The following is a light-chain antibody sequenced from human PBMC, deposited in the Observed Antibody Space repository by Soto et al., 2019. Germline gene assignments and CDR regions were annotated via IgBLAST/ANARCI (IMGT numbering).Light chain of an antibody. CDR1: QSVASSY. CDR3: HHFGSLPET. J-gene: IGKJ1*01. V-gene: IGKV3-20*01. Sequence: EVVLTQSPGTLSLSPGERVTLSCRASQSVASSYLAWYQQKPGRAPRILFYSASSSATGIPDRFSGSGSGTDFTLTISRLEPEDFAVYYCHHFGSLPETFGQGTNVE. CDR2: SAS.